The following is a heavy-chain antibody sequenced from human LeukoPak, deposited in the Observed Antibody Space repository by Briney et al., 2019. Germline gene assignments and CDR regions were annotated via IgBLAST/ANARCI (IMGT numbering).Heavy chain of an antibody. CDR3: ARARRSEPYFDY. CDR1: GGSISSYY. Sequence: SETLSLTCTVSGGSISSYYWSWIRQPPGKGVEWLGYIYYSGSTNYTPSRRSRLTISVDTSKNQFSLKLSAVTAADPAVYYCARARRSEPYFDYWGQGTLVTVSS. CDR2: IYYSGST. D-gene: IGHD3-10*01. J-gene: IGHJ4*02. V-gene: IGHV4-59*01.